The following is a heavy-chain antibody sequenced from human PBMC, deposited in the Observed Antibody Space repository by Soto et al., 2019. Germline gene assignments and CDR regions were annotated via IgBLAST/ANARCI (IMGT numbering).Heavy chain of an antibody. CDR2: ISGSGGST. V-gene: IGHV3-23*01. D-gene: IGHD3-9*01. CDR3: AKSILTTGYYYYGMDV. J-gene: IGHJ6*02. CDR1: GFTFSSYA. Sequence: EVQLLESGGGLVQPGGSLRLSCAASGFTFSSYAMSWVRQAPGKGLEWVSAISGSGGSTYYADSVKGRFTISRDNSKNTLYLQMNSLRAEDTAVYYCAKSILTTGYYYYGMDVWGQGTTVTVSS.